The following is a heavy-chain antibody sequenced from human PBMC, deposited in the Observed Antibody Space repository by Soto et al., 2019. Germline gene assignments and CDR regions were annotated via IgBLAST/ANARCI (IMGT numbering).Heavy chain of an antibody. CDR2: ISGNDGKT. CDR1: GYAFSNND. J-gene: IGHJ4*02. Sequence: ASVKVSCKASGYAFSNNDISWVRQGTGQGLEWMGWISGNDGKTKYARKFQGRVTMTTDTSTSTAYMEMNSLRHDDTAVYYCARDFYPLAYYFDYWGQGTLVTVSS. V-gene: IGHV1-18*01. CDR3: ARDFYPLAYYFDY.